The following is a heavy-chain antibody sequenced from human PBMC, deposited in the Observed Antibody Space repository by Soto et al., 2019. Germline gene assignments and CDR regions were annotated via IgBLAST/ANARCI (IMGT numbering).Heavy chain of an antibody. CDR2: ISSSSSYI. CDR1: GFTFSSYS. Sequence: EVQLVESGGGLVKPGGSLRLSCAASGFTFSSYSMNWVRQAPGKGLEWVSSISSSSSYIYYADSVKGRFTISRDNAKNSLYLQMTSLRAEDTAVYYCASGGITMVRGVSYWGQGTLVTVSS. V-gene: IGHV3-21*01. J-gene: IGHJ4*02. D-gene: IGHD3-10*01. CDR3: ASGGITMVRGVSY.